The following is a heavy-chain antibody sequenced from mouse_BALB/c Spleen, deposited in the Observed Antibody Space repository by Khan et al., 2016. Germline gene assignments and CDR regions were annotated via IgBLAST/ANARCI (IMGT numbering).Heavy chain of an antibody. CDR1: AFNIKDTY. Sequence: VQLKQSGAELVKPGASVKLSCTASAFNIKDTYMHWVKQRPEQGLEWIGRIDPAKGTTRYDPKFQGKATITADTSSNTAYLQLSSLTSEDTAVYYCARRGPIFYYGSTYGYWGQGTTLTVSS. CDR3: ARRGPIFYYGSTYGY. J-gene: IGHJ2*01. V-gene: IGHV14-3*02. CDR2: IDPAKGTT. D-gene: IGHD1-1*01.